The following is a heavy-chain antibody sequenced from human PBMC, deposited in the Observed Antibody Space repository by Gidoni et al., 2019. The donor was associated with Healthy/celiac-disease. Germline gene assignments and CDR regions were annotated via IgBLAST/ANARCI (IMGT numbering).Heavy chain of an antibody. J-gene: IGHJ5*02. CDR2: INHSGST. Sequence: QVQLQQWGAGLLKPSETLSLPCAVYGGSFSGYYWSWIRQPPGKGLEWIGEINHSGSTNYNPSLKSRVTISVDTSKNQFSLKLSSVTAADTAVYYCAATFTMQNWFDPWGQGTLVTVSS. D-gene: IGHD3-3*01. V-gene: IGHV4-34*01. CDR1: GGSFSGYY. CDR3: AATFTMQNWFDP.